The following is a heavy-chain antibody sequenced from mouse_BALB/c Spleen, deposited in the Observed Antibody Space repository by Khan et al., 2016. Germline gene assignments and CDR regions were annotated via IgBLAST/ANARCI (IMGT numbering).Heavy chain of an antibody. J-gene: IGHJ2*01. CDR3: ARGVRRRSYYFDY. D-gene: IGHD2-14*01. CDR2: IDPSDSET. V-gene: IGHV1-61*01. CDR1: GYTFTSYW. Sequence: QVQLKESGAELVRPGASVKLSCKASGYTFTSYWMNWVKQRPGQGLEWIGMIDPSDSETHYNQMFKDKATLTVDKSSSTAYMQLSSLTSEDSAVXYCARGVRRRSYYFDYWGQGTTLTVSS.